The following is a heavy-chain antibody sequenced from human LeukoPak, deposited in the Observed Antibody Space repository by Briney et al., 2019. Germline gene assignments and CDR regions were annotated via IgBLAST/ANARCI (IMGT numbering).Heavy chain of an antibody. D-gene: IGHD6-19*01. Sequence: SETLSLTCTVSGGSISSYYWSWIRQPPGKGLEWIGYIYYSGSTNYNPSLKSRVTISVDTSKNQFSLKLSSVTAADTAAYYCARAPSSGWWLGAFDIWGQGTMVTVSS. J-gene: IGHJ3*02. CDR2: IYYSGST. CDR3: ARAPSSGWWLGAFDI. CDR1: GGSISSYY. V-gene: IGHV4-59*01.